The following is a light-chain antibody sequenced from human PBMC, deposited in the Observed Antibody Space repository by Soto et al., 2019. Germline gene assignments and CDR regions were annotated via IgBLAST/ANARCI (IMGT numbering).Light chain of an antibody. CDR1: QDISNS. J-gene: IGKJ4*01. CDR2: ATS. CDR3: QNYNSAPLT. Sequence: DIQMTQSPSSLSASVGDRVTITCRASQDISNSLAWYQQKPGKVPKVLIYATSILQSGVPARFSGSGSGPDFTLTISSLQPEDVATYYCQNYNSAPLTFGGGTKVEI. V-gene: IGKV1-27*01.